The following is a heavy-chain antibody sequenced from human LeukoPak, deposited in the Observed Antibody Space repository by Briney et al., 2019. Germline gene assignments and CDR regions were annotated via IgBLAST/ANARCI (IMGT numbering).Heavy chain of an antibody. CDR2: INHSGST. J-gene: IGHJ6*02. V-gene: IGHV4-34*01. Sequence: PSETLSLTCAVYGGSFSGYYWSWIRQPPGKGLEWIGEINHSGSTNYNPSLKSRVTISVDTSKNQFSLKLSSVTAADTAVYYCAGVPNYCDSSGYYGRAYYYGMDVWGQGTTVTVSS. D-gene: IGHD3-22*01. CDR1: GGSFSGYY. CDR3: AGVPNYCDSSGYYGRAYYYGMDV.